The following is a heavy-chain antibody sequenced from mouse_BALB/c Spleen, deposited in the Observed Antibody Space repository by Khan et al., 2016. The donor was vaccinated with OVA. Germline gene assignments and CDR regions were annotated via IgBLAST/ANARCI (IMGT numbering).Heavy chain of an antibody. CDR1: GFNIKDTY. CDR2: IDPANGNT. CDR3: ARDYWDVFAY. V-gene: IGHV14-3*02. D-gene: IGHD4-1*01. Sequence: VQLQQSGAELVKPGASVKLSCTASGFNIKDTYMHWVKQRPEQGLEWIGRIDPANGNTKYDPKFQGKATITADTSSNAAYLQLSSLTSEDTAVYDCARDYWDVFAYWGQGTLVNVSA. J-gene: IGHJ3*01.